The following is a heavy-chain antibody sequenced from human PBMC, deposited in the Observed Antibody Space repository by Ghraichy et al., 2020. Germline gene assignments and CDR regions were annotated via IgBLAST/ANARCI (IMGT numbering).Heavy chain of an antibody. J-gene: IGHJ6*02. CDR2: ISYDGSNK. D-gene: IGHD5-12*01. Sequence: GGSLRLSCAASGFTFSSYGMHWVRQAPGKGLEWVAVISYDGSNKYYADSVKGRFTISRDNSKNTLYLQMNSLRAEDTAVYYCAKDSMSGYDSYYYGMDVWGQGTTVTVSS. V-gene: IGHV3-30*18. CDR3: AKDSMSGYDSYYYGMDV. CDR1: GFTFSSYG.